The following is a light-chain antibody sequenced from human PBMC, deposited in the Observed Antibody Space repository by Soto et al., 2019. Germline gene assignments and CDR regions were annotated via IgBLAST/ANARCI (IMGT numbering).Light chain of an antibody. V-gene: IGKV3-15*01. Sequence: EIVMTQSPATLSVSPGDRATLYCRAGQNVSSNLAWYQQKFGQAPTLLIYGASTRATGIPARFSGSGSGTEFSLTISSLQSEDFAVYYCQQYDNWPPLTFVGGTKVEIK. CDR2: GAS. CDR1: QNVSSN. CDR3: QQYDNWPPLT. J-gene: IGKJ4*01.